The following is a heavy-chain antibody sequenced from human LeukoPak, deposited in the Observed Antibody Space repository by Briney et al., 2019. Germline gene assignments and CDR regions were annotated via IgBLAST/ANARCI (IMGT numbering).Heavy chain of an antibody. CDR3: ARAPLKYYYDSSAFDI. V-gene: IGHV4-38-2*01. Sequence: SETLSLTCAVSGYSISSGYYWGWIRQPPGKGLEWIGSIYHSGSTYYNPSLKSRVTISVDTSKNQFSLKLSSVTAADTAVYYCARAPLKYYYDSSAFDIWGQGTMVTVSS. CDR2: IYHSGST. D-gene: IGHD3-22*01. CDR1: GYSISSGYY. J-gene: IGHJ3*02.